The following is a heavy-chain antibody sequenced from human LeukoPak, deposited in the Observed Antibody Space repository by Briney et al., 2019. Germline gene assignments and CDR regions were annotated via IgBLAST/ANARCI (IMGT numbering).Heavy chain of an antibody. J-gene: IGHJ4*02. Sequence: ASVKVSCKASGYTFTSYYMHWVRQAPGQGLEWMGWISAHNGNTNYAQKLQGRVTMTTDTSTSTAYMELRSLRSDDTAVYYCARARGLSKRAAAGNFDYWGQGTLVTVSS. CDR3: ARARGLSKRAAAGNFDY. V-gene: IGHV1-18*04. D-gene: IGHD6-13*01. CDR2: ISAHNGNT. CDR1: GYTFTSYY.